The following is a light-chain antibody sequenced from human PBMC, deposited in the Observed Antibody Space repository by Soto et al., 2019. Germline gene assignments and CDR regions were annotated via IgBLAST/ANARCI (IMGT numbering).Light chain of an antibody. Sequence: DVQMTQSPSSLSASVGDRVTITCRASQVISNYLAWYQQKPGKVPKLLIYAASTLQSGVPSRFSGSGSGTDFTITISSLQPEDVATYYCQKYNSALWTFGQGTKVEIK. V-gene: IGKV1-27*01. J-gene: IGKJ1*01. CDR3: QKYNSALWT. CDR2: AAS. CDR1: QVISNY.